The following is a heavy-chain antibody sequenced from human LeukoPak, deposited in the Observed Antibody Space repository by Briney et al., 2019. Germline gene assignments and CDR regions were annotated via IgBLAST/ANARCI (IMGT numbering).Heavy chain of an antibody. CDR1: GYTFTSYA. CDR3: ARGTYYYGSGSYYLHY. D-gene: IGHD3-10*01. J-gene: IGHJ4*02. CDR2: INAGNGNT. Sequence: GASVKLSCKASGYTFTSYAMHWVRQAPGQRLEWMGWINAGNGNTKYSQKFQGRVTITRDTSASTAYMELSSLRSEDTAVYYCARGTYYYGSGSYYLHYWGQGTLVTVSS. V-gene: IGHV1-3*01.